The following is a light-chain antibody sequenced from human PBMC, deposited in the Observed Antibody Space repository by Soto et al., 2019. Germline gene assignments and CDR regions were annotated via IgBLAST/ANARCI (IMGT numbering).Light chain of an antibody. CDR2: GNI. V-gene: IGLV1-40*01. CDR3: QSYDSSLSGSGVV. Sequence: QSVLTQPPSVSGAPGQRVTISCTGSSSNIGAGYDVHWYQQFPGTAPKLLIYGNINRPSGVPDRFSGSKSGTSASLAITGLQAEDGADYYCQSYDSSLSGSGVVFGGGTKLTVL. CDR1: SSNIGAGYD. J-gene: IGLJ2*01.